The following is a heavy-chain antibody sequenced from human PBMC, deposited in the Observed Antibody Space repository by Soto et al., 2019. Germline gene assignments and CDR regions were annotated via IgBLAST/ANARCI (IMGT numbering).Heavy chain of an antibody. Sequence: ASVNVSCKASGYTFTSYYMHWVRQAPGQGLEWMGIINPSGGSTSYAQKFQGRVTMTRDTSTSTVYRELSSLRSEDTAVYYCEIDSGGGYSSGADMGHYYYGMGVWGQGTTVTVSS. CDR1: GYTFTSYY. J-gene: IGHJ6*02. V-gene: IGHV1-46*01. D-gene: IGHD6-19*01. CDR3: EIDSGGGYSSGADMGHYYYGMGV. CDR2: INPSGGST.